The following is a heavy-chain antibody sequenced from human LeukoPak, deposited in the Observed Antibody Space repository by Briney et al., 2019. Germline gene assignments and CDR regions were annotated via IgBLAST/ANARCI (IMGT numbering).Heavy chain of an antibody. D-gene: IGHD3-22*01. J-gene: IGHJ4*02. CDR1: GGSFSSYY. V-gene: IGHV4-34*01. CDR2: INHSGST. CDR3: ARVKAIPSTYYYDSSGYRYYFDY. Sequence: QPSETLSLTCAVYGGSFSSYYWSWIRQPPGKGLEWIGEINHSGSTNYNPSLKSRVTISVDTSKNQFSLKLSSVTAADTAVYYCARVKAIPSTYYYDSSGYRYYFDYWGQGTLVTVSS.